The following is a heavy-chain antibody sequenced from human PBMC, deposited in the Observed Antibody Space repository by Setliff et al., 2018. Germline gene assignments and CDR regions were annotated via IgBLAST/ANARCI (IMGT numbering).Heavy chain of an antibody. CDR2: VNPIGGGA. V-gene: IGHV1-2*02. D-gene: IGHD4-17*01. CDR1: GYIFAGYY. Sequence: SVKVSCKASGYIFAGYYMHWLRQPPGQGLEWMGYVNPIGGGATYAQKFQGRVTLTRDTSITTTYMELNSLRSDDTAIYYCARPHGGDYAFDIWGQGTMVTVSS. CDR3: ARPHGGDYAFDI. J-gene: IGHJ3*02.